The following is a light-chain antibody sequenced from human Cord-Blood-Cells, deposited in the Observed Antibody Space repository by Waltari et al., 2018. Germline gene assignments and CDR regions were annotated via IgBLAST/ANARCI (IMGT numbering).Light chain of an antibody. J-gene: IGKJ3*01. Sequence: EIVLTQSPGTLSLSPGERATLSCRASQSVSSSYLAWYQQKPGQAPRHLIYGASSRATGIPDRFSGSVSETDFTLTISRLEPEDFAVYYCQQYGSSPFTFGPGTKVDIK. CDR2: GAS. V-gene: IGKV3-20*01. CDR1: QSVSSSY. CDR3: QQYGSSPFT.